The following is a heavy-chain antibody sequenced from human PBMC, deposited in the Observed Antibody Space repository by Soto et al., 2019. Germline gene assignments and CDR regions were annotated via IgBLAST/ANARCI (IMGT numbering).Heavy chain of an antibody. J-gene: IGHJ5*02. Sequence: ASEKVSCKAAGYTFTRYAIHWVRQAPGQRLEWMGWINAGNGNTKYSQKFQGRVTITRDTSASTAYMELSSLRSEDTAVYYCAREGAVGYCSSTNCPNWFDPWGQGTLVTVSS. CDR1: GYTFTRYA. V-gene: IGHV1-3*01. CDR2: INAGNGNT. D-gene: IGHD2-2*03. CDR3: AREGAVGYCSSTNCPNWFDP.